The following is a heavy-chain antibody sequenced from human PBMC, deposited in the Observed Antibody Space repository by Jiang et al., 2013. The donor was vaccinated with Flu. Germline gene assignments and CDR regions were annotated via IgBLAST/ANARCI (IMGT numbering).Heavy chain of an antibody. J-gene: IGHJ6*03. CDR1: GFTFSSYG. V-gene: IGHV3-33*01. D-gene: IGHD5-18*01. CDR2: IWYDGSNK. CDR3: AREQPGGDYYYMDV. Sequence: VQLLESGGGVVQPGRSLRLSCAASGFTFSSYGMHWVRQAPGKGLEWVAVIWYDGSNKYYADSVKGRFTISRDNSKNTLYLQMNSLRAEDTAVYYCAREQPGGDYYYMDVWGKGTTVTVSS.